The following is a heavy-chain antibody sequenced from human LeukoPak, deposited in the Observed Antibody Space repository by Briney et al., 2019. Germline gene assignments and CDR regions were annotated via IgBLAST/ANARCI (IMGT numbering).Heavy chain of an antibody. CDR1: GFSFSRVW. Sequence: GGSLRLSCAASGFSFSRVWMSWVRQAPGKGPEWVASIKLDGSEKYYVDSVKGRFTISRGNAKNSLYLQMNTLRAEDTAVYYCAKEGYWGQGTLVTVSS. CDR2: IKLDGSEK. J-gene: IGHJ4*02. V-gene: IGHV3-7*01. CDR3: AKEGY.